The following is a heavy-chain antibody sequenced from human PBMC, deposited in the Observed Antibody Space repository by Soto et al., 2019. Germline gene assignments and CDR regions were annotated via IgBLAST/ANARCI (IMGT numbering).Heavy chain of an antibody. J-gene: IGHJ5*02. D-gene: IGHD6-13*01. Sequence: ASVKVSCKASGYTFTGYDMHWVRQAPGQGLEWMGWINPNSGGTNYAQKFQGWVTMTRDTSISTAYMELSRLRSDDTAVYYCARDQKQLVDNWFDPWGQGTLVTAPQ. CDR1: GYTFTGYD. CDR2: INPNSGGT. CDR3: ARDQKQLVDNWFDP. V-gene: IGHV1-2*04.